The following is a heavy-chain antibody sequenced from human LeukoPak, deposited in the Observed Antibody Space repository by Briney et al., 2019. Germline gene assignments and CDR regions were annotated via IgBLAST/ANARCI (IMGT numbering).Heavy chain of an antibody. V-gene: IGHV1-8*03. CDR3: ARAGGEGEKTDSKYYDFWSGYPYYYYYMDV. J-gene: IGHJ6*03. CDR1: GYTFTSYD. D-gene: IGHD3-3*01. Sequence: GASVKVSCKASGYTFTSYDINWVRQATGQGLEWMGWMNPNSGNTGYAQKFQGRVTITRNTSISTAYMELSSLRSEDTAVYYCARAGGEGEKTDSKYYDFWSGYPYYYYYMDVWGKGTTVTVSS. CDR2: MNPNSGNT.